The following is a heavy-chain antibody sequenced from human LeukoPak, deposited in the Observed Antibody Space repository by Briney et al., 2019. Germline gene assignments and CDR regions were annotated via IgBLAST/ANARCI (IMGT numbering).Heavy chain of an antibody. Sequence: NTSETLSLTCAVYGGSFSGYYWSWIRQPPGKGLEWIGEINHSGSTSYNPSLKSRVTISVDTSKNQFSLKLSSVTAADTAVYYCARGSTVADDWGQGTLVTVSS. D-gene: IGHD4-23*01. CDR1: GGSFSGYY. V-gene: IGHV4-34*01. J-gene: IGHJ4*02. CDR2: INHSGST. CDR3: ARGSTVADD.